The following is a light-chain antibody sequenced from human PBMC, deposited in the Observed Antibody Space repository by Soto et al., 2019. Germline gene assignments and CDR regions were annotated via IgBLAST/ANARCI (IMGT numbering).Light chain of an antibody. CDR2: GAS. CDR3: QQFNNWPQT. V-gene: IGKV3-15*01. CDR1: QSVSNN. Sequence: EIVMTQSPATLSVSPGERATLSCRASQSVSNNLAWYQQKPGQAPRLLIYGASTRATGIPAMFSGSGSGTEFTLTISSLQSEDFAVYYCQQFNNWPQTLGQGTKVEIK. J-gene: IGKJ1*01.